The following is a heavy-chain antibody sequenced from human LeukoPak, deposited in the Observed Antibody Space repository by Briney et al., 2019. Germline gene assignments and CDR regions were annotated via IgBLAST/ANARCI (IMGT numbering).Heavy chain of an antibody. CDR2: ASYDGRNK. J-gene: IGHJ6*02. V-gene: IGHV3-30*18. Sequence: GRSLTLSCAASGFTFSNYGMHWVRQAPGKGLEWVAIASYDGRNKYYVESVKGRFTISRDNSKNTLYLQMNSLRGGDTAVYYCAKDLYAAYIYGMDVWGQGTTVTVSS. CDR1: GFTFSNYG. CDR3: AKDLYAAYIYGMDV. D-gene: IGHD3-16*01.